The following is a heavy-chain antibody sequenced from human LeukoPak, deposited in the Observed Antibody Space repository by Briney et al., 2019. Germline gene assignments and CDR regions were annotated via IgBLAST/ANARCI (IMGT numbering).Heavy chain of an antibody. CDR3: ARNSGRDSKDY. Sequence: ASVKVSCKASGYTFTDYAMHWVRQAPGQRLEWMGWINTGNGNTKYSQNFQDRVTITRDTSASTAYMELSSLRFEDTAVYYCARNSGRDSKDYWGQGTLVTVSS. V-gene: IGHV1-3*04. CDR2: INTGNGNT. J-gene: IGHJ4*02. CDR1: GYTFTDYA. D-gene: IGHD1-26*01.